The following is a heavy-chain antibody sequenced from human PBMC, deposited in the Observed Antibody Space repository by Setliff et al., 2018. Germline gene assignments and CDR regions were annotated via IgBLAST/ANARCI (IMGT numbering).Heavy chain of an antibody. CDR3: ARRSPAYYSDSSGYFYDASPYMDV. D-gene: IGHD3-22*01. J-gene: IGHJ6*03. V-gene: IGHV4-59*08. CDR2: IHHSGST. Sequence: SETLSLTCTVSDGSISTYYWSWIRQPPGKRLEWIGFIHHSGSTHYNPSLKSRVTISVDTSKNQFSLKLSSVTAADAAVYYCARRSPAYYSDSSGYFYDASPYMDVWGKGTTVTVSS. CDR1: DGSISTYY.